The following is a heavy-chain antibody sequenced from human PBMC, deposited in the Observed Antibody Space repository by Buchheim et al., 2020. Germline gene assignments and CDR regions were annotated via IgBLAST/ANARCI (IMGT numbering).Heavy chain of an antibody. CDR2: IYSSGSA. V-gene: IGHV4-61*02. CDR3: AQNTAWADFAY. D-gene: IGHD2-21*02. CDR1: GGSISGDRYY. J-gene: IGHJ4*02. Sequence: QVQLQESGPGLVKPLETLSLTCSVSGGSISGDRYYWSWLRQPAGKGLEWIGRIYSSGSAQYNPSLQSRVTISVDMSQNQFSLNLRSVTAADTAVYYCAQNTAWADFAYWGQGTL.